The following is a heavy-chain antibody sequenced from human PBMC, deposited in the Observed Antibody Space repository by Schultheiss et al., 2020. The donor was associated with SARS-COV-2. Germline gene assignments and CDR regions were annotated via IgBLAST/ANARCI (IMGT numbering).Heavy chain of an antibody. CDR2: ICTSGST. Sequence: SETLSLTCTVSGGSISSYYWSWIRQPAGKGLEWIGRICTSGSTNDNPSLKSRVTMSVHTSKNKFSLKLNSVTAADTAVYYCARAARYGQPGLYGMLVWGQGTTVTVSS. V-gene: IGHV4-4*07. D-gene: IGHD5-18*01. CDR3: ARAARYGQPGLYGMLV. J-gene: IGHJ6*02. CDR1: GGSISSYY.